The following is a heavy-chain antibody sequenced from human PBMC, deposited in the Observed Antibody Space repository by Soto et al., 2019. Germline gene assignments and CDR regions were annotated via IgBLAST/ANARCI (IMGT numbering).Heavy chain of an antibody. V-gene: IGHV1-2*02. CDR1: GYTFTGYY. Sequence: GSVGISCKASGYTFTGYYMHWVRQAPGQGLEWMGWIKPNSGGTNYAQKFQGRVTMTRDTSISTAYMELSRLRSDDTAVYYCASRIAAARICGPRGYWGKGRMVTVS. J-gene: IGHJ4*02. CDR3: ASRIAAARICGPRGY. D-gene: IGHD6-13*01. CDR2: IKPNSGGT.